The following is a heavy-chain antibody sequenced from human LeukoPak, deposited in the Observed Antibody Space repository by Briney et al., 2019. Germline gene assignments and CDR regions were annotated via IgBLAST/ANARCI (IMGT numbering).Heavy chain of an antibody. CDR2: IIPIFGTA. D-gene: IGHD3-9*01. CDR1: GGTFSSYA. CDR3: ARSPPVYYDILTGYYFDY. J-gene: IGHJ4*02. V-gene: IGHV1-69*05. Sequence: SVKVSCKASGGTFSSYAISWLRQAPGQGLEWMGGIIPIFGTANYAQKFQGRVTITTGESTSTAYMELSSLRSEDTAVYYCARSPPVYYDILTGYYFDYWGQGTLVTVSS.